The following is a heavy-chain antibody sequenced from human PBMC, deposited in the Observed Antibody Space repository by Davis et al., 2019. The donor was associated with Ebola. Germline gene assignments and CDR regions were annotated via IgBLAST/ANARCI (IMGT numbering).Heavy chain of an antibody. J-gene: IGHJ5*02. D-gene: IGHD3-3*01. CDR3: AKDGPPYYDFSSGYSSWFDP. V-gene: IGHV3-30*18. CDR2: ISYDGSNK. Sequence: GGSLRLSCAASGFTFSSYGMHWVRQAPGKGLEWVAVISYDGSNKYYADSVKGRFTISRDNSKNTLYLQMNSLRAEDTAVYYCAKDGPPYYDFSSGYSSWFDPWGQGTLVTVSS. CDR1: GFTFSSYG.